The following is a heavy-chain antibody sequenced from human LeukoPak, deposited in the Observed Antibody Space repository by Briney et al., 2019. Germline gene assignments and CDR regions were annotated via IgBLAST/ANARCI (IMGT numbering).Heavy chain of an antibody. D-gene: IGHD2-15*01. CDR3: ARVKVVVVAATTRDYYYGMDA. J-gene: IGHJ6*02. Sequence: ASVKVSCKASGYTFTGYYVHWVRQAPGQGLEWLGWINPDSGGTTSAQKFQGRVTMTRDTSISTAYMELSGLRSDDTAVYYCARVKVVVVAATTRDYYYGMDAWGQGTTVTVSS. V-gene: IGHV1-2*02. CDR2: INPDSGGT. CDR1: GYTFTGYY.